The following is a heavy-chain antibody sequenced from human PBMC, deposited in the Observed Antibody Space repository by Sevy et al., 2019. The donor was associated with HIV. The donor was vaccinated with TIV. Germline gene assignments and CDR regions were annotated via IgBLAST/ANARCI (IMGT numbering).Heavy chain of an antibody. CDR2: LSFGCGEI. Sequence: GGSVRLSCAASGFTFNKYSMSWVRQPLGKGLEWVSTLSFGCGEINYADSVKGRFTISRDNSKSSVYLQMNNLRPEDTAVYYCAREGCTKPHDYWGQGTLVTVSS. CDR3: AREGCTKPHDY. D-gene: IGHD2-8*01. V-gene: IGHV3-23*01. J-gene: IGHJ4*02. CDR1: GFTFNKYS.